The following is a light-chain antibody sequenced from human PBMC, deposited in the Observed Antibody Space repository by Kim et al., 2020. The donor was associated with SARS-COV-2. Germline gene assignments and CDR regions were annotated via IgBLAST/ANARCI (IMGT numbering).Light chain of an antibody. CDR3: QQYNSYPLT. Sequence: DIQMTQSPSTLSASVGDRVTITCRASQSISSWLAWYQQKPGKAPKLLIYDASTLESGVPSRFSGSGSGTEFTLAISSLQPDDFATYYCQQYNSYPLTFGGGTKLEIK. CDR1: QSISSW. J-gene: IGKJ4*01. CDR2: DAS. V-gene: IGKV1-5*01.